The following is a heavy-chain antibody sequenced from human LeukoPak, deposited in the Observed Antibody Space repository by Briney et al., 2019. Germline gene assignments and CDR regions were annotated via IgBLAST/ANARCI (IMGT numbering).Heavy chain of an antibody. CDR2: IDGDGTT. CDR1: GFTFTKYW. D-gene: IGHD1-26*01. V-gene: IGHV3-74*03. CDR3: ARVIVGGMRAFDM. J-gene: IGHJ3*02. Sequence: GGSLRLSCAASGFTFTKYWMHWVRQAPGKGLVWVSRIDGDGTTKYADSVRGRFTISRDNAEKTLYLQMNGLRAEDMAVYYCARVIVGGMRAFDMWGQGTMVTVSS.